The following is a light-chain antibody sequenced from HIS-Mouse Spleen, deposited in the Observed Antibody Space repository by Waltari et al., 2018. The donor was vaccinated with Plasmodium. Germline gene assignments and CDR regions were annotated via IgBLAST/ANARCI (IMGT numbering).Light chain of an antibody. J-gene: IGLJ1*01. CDR3: SSYTSSSTLNYV. CDR1: SSDVGGYNH. V-gene: IGLV2-14*03. Sequence: QSALTQPASVSGYPGQSITISCPGTSSDVGGYNHVSWYQQHPAKAPKLMIYDVSNRPSGVSNRFSGSKSGNTASLTISGLQAEDEADYYCSSYTSSSTLNYVFGTGTKVTVL. CDR2: DVS.